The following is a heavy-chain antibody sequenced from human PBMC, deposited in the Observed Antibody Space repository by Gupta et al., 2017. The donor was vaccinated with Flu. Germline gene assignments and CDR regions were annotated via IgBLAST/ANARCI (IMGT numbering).Heavy chain of an antibody. V-gene: IGHV3-48*03. D-gene: IGHD6-19*01. CDR2: ISSSGSTI. CDR1: GFTFSSYE. Sequence: EVQLVESGGGLVQPGGSLRLSCTASGFTFSSYEMNWVRQAPGKGLEWVSYISSSGSTICYADSVKGRFTISRDNAKNSLYLQMNSLRAEDTAVYYCARVTSSGWYADYWGQGTLVTVSS. J-gene: IGHJ4*02. CDR3: ARVTSSGWYADY.